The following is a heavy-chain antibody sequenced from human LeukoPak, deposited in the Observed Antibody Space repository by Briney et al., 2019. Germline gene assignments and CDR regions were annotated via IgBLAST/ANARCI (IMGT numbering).Heavy chain of an antibody. Sequence: TSETLSLTCAVYGGSFSGYYWSWIRQPPGKGLEWIGEINHSGRTNYNPSLKSRVTISVDKSKNQFSLRLSSVTAADTAVYFCASSPVRIDGLRVKTFDYWGQGTLVTVSS. CDR2: INHSGRT. D-gene: IGHD3-9*01. CDR3: ASSPVRIDGLRVKTFDY. V-gene: IGHV4-34*01. CDR1: GGSFSGYY. J-gene: IGHJ4*02.